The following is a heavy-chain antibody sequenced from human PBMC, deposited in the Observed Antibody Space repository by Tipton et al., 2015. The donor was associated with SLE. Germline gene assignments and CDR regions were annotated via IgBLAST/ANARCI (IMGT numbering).Heavy chain of an antibody. CDR2: IYYSGST. CDR3: ASTPMVRGVTPWY. CDR1: GGSFSGYY. V-gene: IGHV4-30-4*08. J-gene: IGHJ4*02. D-gene: IGHD3-10*01. Sequence: LRLSCTVYGGSFSGYYWSWIRQPPGKGLEWIGYIYYSGSTYYNPSLKSRVTISVDTSKNQFSLKLSSVTAADTAVYYCASTPMVRGVTPWYWGQGTLVTVSS.